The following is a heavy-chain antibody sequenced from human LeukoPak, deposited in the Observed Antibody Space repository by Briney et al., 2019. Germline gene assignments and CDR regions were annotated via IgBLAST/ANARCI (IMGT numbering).Heavy chain of an antibody. J-gene: IGHJ3*02. CDR3: ARYCSSTSCYTAAFDI. Sequence: SETLSLTCAVSGGSFSGYYWSWIRQPPGKGLEWIGEINHSGSTNYNPSLKSRVTISVDTSKNQFSLKLSSVTAADTAVYYCARYCSSTSCYTAAFDIWGQGTMVTVSS. CDR2: INHSGST. D-gene: IGHD2-2*02. V-gene: IGHV4-34*01. CDR1: GGSFSGYY.